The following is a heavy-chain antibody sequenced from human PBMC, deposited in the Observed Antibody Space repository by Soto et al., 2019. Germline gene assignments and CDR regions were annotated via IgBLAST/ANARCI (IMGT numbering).Heavy chain of an antibody. V-gene: IGHV3-23*01. Sequence: GSLRLSCAASGFTFSSYAMNWVRQAPGKGLEWGSVISGSDGSTYYADSVKGRFTISRDNSKNTLNLQMNSLRAEDTAVYYCARRSSSWYFDYWGQGTLVTVSS. D-gene: IGHD6-13*01. J-gene: IGHJ4*02. CDR3: ARRSSSWYFDY. CDR2: ISGSDGST. CDR1: GFTFSSYA.